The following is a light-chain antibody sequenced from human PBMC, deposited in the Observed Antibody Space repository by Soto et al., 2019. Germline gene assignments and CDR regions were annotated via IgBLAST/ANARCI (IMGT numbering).Light chain of an antibody. Sequence: DIQMTQSPSSLSASVGDRVTITCRASQSISSYLNWYQQKPGKAPKLLIYKASTLKSGVPSRFSGSGSGTEFTLTISSLQSEDFAVYYCQQYNKWPPITFGQGTRLEIK. CDR1: QSISSY. CDR3: QQYNKWPPIT. CDR2: KAS. V-gene: IGKV1-5*03. J-gene: IGKJ5*01.